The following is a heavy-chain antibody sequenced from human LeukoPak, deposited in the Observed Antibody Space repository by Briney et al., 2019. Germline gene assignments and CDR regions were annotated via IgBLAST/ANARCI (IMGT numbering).Heavy chain of an antibody. CDR1: GYTFTGYY. CDR2: INPNSGGT. V-gene: IGHV1-2*02. Sequence: GASVKVSCKASGYTFTGYYMHWVRQAPGQGLEWMGWINPNSGGTNYAQKFQGRVTITRDTSISTAYMELSRLRSDDTAVYYCARAPGRRQSGYPYFDYWGQGTLVTVSS. D-gene: IGHD5-12*01. CDR3: ARAPGRRQSGYPYFDY. J-gene: IGHJ4*02.